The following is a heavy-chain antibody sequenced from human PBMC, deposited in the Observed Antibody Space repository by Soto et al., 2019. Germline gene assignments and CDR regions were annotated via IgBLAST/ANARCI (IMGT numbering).Heavy chain of an antibody. V-gene: IGHV3-9*01. CDR2: ISWNSGSI. D-gene: IGHD6-13*01. CDR3: ALLLEYSSIWQSGPDI. J-gene: IGHJ3*02. Sequence: GGSLRLSCAASGFTFDDYAMHWVRQAPGKGLEWVSGISWNSGSIGYADSVKGRFTISRDNAKNSLYLQMNSLRAEDTALYYCALLLEYSSIWQSGPDIWGQLTRVT. CDR1: GFTFDDYA.